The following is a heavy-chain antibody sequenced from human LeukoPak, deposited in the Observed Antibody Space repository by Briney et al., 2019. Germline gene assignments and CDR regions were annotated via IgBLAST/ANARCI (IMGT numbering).Heavy chain of an antibody. CDR3: ARDRQDSSGWYTLRYYGMDV. V-gene: IGHV3-53*01. CDR2: IYSGGST. D-gene: IGHD6-19*01. Sequence: PGGSLRLSCAASGFTVSSNYMSWVRQAPGKGLEWVSVIYSGGSTYYADSVKGRFTISRDNSKNTLYLQMNSLRAEDTAVYYCARDRQDSSGWYTLRYYGMDVWGQGTTVTVSS. J-gene: IGHJ6*02. CDR1: GFTVSSNY.